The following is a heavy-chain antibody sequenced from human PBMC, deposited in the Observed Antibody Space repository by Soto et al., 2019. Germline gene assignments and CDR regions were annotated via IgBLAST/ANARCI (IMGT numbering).Heavy chain of an antibody. D-gene: IGHD2-21*01. V-gene: IGHV4-30-2*01. CDR1: GGSISSGGYS. Sequence: QLQLQESGSGLVKPSQTLSLTCAVSGGSISSGGYSWSWHRQAPGKGLEWIGYTYDSGSTYYNPSHNSRVTISVDWSKNQFSLKLSSVTAADSAVYYCAGVRGPYCGGECYPPTPNWFDPWGQGTLVTVSS. J-gene: IGHJ5*02. CDR3: AGVRGPYCGGECYPPTPNWFDP. CDR2: TYDSGST.